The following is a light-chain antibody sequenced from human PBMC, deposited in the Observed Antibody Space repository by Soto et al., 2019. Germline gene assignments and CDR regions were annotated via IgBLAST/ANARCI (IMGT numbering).Light chain of an antibody. J-gene: IGKJ4*01. V-gene: IGKV3-15*01. CDR3: QQYNNWPLT. Sequence: EIVMTQSPATLSVSPGERATLSCRASQSVSDKLAWYQQKPGQAPRLLISGISNRATAIPAGFSGGGSGTDFTLTISSLQSEDFAVYYCQQYNNWPLTFGGGTTVEIK. CDR1: QSVSDK. CDR2: GIS.